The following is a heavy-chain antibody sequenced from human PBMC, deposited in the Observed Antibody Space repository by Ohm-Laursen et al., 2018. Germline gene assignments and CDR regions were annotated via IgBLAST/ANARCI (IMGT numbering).Heavy chain of an antibody. Sequence: SETLSLTWTVSGGSISGYYWSWIRQAAGKGLEWIGRIHSSGSTNYNPSLQSRVTVSEDTSKNQFSLRLSSVTAADTAVYFCARRDITKAFNIWGQGTLVTVSS. D-gene: IGHD2-21*02. V-gene: IGHV4-4*07. J-gene: IGHJ3*02. CDR2: IHSSGST. CDR3: ARRDITKAFNI. CDR1: GGSISGYY.